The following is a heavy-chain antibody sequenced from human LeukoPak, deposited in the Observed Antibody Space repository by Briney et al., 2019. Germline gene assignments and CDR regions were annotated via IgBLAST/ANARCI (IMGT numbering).Heavy chain of an antibody. Sequence: PSETLSLTCTVSVGSISGYFWLWVRQAPGTGLDWIGHIYYSGATNYNPSLRSRVTISVDTSKNQFSLKLRSVTAADTAVYYCARAQYGGSCFDHWGQGTLVTVSS. CDR2: IYYSGAT. V-gene: IGHV4-59*12. CDR3: ARAQYGGSCFDH. CDR1: VGSISGYF. D-gene: IGHD1-26*01. J-gene: IGHJ4*03.